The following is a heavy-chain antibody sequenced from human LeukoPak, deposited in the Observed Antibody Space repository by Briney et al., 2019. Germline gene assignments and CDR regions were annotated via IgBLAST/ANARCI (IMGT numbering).Heavy chain of an antibody. J-gene: IGHJ3*02. CDR2: ISWNSGSI. CDR3: AKDIYDYVWGSYRYGAFDI. D-gene: IGHD3-16*02. Sequence: GGSLRLSCAASGFTFDDYAMHWVRQAPGKGLEWVSGISWNSGSIGYADSVKGRFTISRGNAKNSLYLQMNSLRAEDTALYYCAKDIYDYVWGSYRYGAFDIWGQGTMVTVSS. V-gene: IGHV3-9*01. CDR1: GFTFDDYA.